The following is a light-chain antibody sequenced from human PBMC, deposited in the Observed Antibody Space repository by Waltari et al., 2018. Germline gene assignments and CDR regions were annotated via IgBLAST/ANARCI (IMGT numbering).Light chain of an antibody. CDR3: TSYTGNDNSKV. V-gene: IGLV2-8*01. J-gene: IGLJ2*01. CDR1: SNDVGAYNS. CDR2: EVS. Sequence: QSALTQPPSASGSPGQSVTISCTGTSNDVGAYNSVSWYQRHPGKAPKVRFYEVSKRPSGVPARFSGAKAGNTASLTVSELQAEDEADYYCTSYTGNDNSKVFGGGTKLTVL.